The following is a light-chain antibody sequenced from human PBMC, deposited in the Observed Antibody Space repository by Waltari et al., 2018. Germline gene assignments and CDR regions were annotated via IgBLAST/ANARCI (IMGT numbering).Light chain of an antibody. Sequence: AIQMTQSPSSLSASVGARVTITCRASLGIRNDLGWYQQKPGKAPKLLIYAASSLQSGVPSRFSGSGSGTDFTLTISSLQPEDFATYYCLQDYNYPRTFGQGTKVEIK. CDR1: LGIRND. CDR3: LQDYNYPRT. V-gene: IGKV1-6*01. J-gene: IGKJ1*01. CDR2: AAS.